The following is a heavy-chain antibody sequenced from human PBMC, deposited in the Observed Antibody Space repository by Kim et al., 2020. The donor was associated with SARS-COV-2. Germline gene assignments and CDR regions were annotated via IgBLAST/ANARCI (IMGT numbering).Heavy chain of an antibody. CDR1: GFTLSSYE. V-gene: IGHV3-48*03. J-gene: IGHJ6*02. CDR3: ARSRVLQGGSTRYSGLDV. CDR2: ISHSGSTT. D-gene: IGHD3-16*01. Sequence: GGSLRLSCVASGFTLSSYEVNWVRLAPGKGLEWVSYISHSGSTTDYADSVRGRFTISRDNAKDSLYLQLNSLRVEDTDVYYCARSRVLQGGSTRYSGLDVWGQGTAVTVSS.